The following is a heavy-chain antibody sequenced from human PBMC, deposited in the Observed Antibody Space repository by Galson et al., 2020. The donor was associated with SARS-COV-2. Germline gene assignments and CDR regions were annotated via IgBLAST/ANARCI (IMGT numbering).Heavy chain of an antibody. J-gene: IGHJ4*02. Sequence: SETLSLTCSVSGDSISSHYWSWIRQSPGKGLEWIGRIYYSGSPDYNPSLKSRVTMSVDTFAKQISLKLRSVTAADTAVYFCATTTYYYDSSGYHDYWGQGALVTVSP. D-gene: IGHD3-22*01. CDR1: GDSISSHY. V-gene: IGHV4-4*07. CDR2: IYYSGSP. CDR3: ATTTYYYDSSGYHDY.